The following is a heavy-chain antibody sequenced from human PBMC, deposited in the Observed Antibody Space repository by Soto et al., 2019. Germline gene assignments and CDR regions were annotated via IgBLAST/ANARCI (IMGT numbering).Heavy chain of an antibody. J-gene: IGHJ4*02. Sequence: GGSLRLSCAASGFTFSSFWITWVRQAPGKGLEWVVNINQDGSEKHYVDSVKGRFTLSRDNAENSVYLQMNSLRADDTAVYYCARDFGVQELDYWGQGTLVTVSS. CDR1: GFTFSSFW. CDR2: INQDGSEK. V-gene: IGHV3-7*01. D-gene: IGHD3-3*01. CDR3: ARDFGVQELDY.